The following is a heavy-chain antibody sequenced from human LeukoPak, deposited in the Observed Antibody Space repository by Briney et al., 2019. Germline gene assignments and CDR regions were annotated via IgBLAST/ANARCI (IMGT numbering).Heavy chain of an antibody. D-gene: IGHD1-7*01. CDR2: IYTSGST. CDR1: GGSISSYY. J-gene: IGHJ3*02. V-gene: IGHV4-4*07. Sequence: SETLSLTCTVSGGSISSYYWSWIRQPAGKGLEWIGRIYTSGSTNYNPSLKSRVTMSVDTSKNQFSLKLSSVTAADTAVYYCARDRYNWNLGAFDIWGQGTVVTVSS. CDR3: ARDRYNWNLGAFDI.